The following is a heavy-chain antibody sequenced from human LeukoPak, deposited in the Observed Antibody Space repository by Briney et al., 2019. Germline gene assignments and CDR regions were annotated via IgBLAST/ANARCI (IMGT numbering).Heavy chain of an antibody. CDR1: GYIFTSYG. D-gene: IGHD3-22*01. Sequence: GASVKVSCKASGYIFTSYGISWVRQAPGQGLEWMGWISAYNGNTNYAQKLQGRVTMTTDTSTSTAYMELRSLRSDDTAVYYCARMEGYYYDSSSDYWGQGTLVTVSS. CDR3: ARMEGYYYDSSSDY. J-gene: IGHJ4*02. CDR2: ISAYNGNT. V-gene: IGHV1-18*01.